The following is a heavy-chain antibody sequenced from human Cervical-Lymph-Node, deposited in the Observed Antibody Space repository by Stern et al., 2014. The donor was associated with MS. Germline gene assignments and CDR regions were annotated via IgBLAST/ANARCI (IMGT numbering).Heavy chain of an antibody. V-gene: IGHV3-48*02. J-gene: IGHJ5*02. D-gene: IGHD5-12*01. Sequence: EVQLVESGGGLVQPGGSLRLSCDTSGFPFSTYGMSWVRQAPGKGLEWVSFVRPGGDTTPYPDSLEGRFTISRAQAGAPLSLQCRSLRDEDTAMYYGARTWLENAVDRWGQGTLVTVSS. CDR3: ARTWLENAVDR. CDR2: VRPGGDTT. CDR1: GFPFSTYG.